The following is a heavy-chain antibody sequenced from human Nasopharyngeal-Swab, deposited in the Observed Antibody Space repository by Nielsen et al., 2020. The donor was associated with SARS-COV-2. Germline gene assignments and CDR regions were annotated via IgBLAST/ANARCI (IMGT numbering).Heavy chain of an antibody. CDR2: ISSSSSYI. CDR1: GFTFSSYS. CDR3: ARDLGYIVGAQYYFDY. V-gene: IGHV3-21*01. J-gene: IGHJ4*02. Sequence: LSLTCAASGFTFSSYSMNWVRQAPGKGLEWVSSISSSSSYIYYADSVKGRFTISRDNAKNSLYLQMNSLRAEDTAVYYCARDLGYIVGAQYYFDYWGQGTLVTVSS. D-gene: IGHD1-26*01.